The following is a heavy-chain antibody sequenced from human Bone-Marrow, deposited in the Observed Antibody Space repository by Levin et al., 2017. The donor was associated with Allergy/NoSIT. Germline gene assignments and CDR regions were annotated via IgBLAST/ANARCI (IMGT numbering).Heavy chain of an antibody. V-gene: IGHV1-69*06. CDR3: ARTRLGTSGSYWGSYYYSDMDV. CDR2: IILIFGTT. CDR1: GGTLSSYA. J-gene: IGHJ6*02. D-gene: IGHD1-26*01. Sequence: EASVKVSCKSSGGTLSSYAVSWVRQAPGQGLEWLGGIILIFGTTKYTQKFQGRVTITADKSTSTAYLELSSLRSDDTAIYYCARTRLGTSGSYWGSYYYSDMDVWGQGTTVTVSS.